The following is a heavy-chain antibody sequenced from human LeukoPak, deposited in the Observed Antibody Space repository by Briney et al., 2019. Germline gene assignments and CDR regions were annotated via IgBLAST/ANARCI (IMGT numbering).Heavy chain of an antibody. V-gene: IGHV4-38-2*01. J-gene: IGHJ4*02. Sequence: SETLSLTCAVSGYSISSGYDWGWIRQPPGKGLEYIGSIYHNGRTYYNPSLKSRVTISVDTSKNQFSLKLSSVTAADTAVYYCARHPTHYDFWSGSVDYFDYWGQGTLVTVSS. D-gene: IGHD3-3*01. CDR3: ARHPTHYDFWSGSVDYFDY. CDR2: IYHNGRT. CDR1: GYSISSGYD.